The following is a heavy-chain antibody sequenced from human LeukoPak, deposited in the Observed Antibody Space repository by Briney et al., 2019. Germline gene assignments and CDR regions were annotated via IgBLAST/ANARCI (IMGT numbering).Heavy chain of an antibody. J-gene: IGHJ5*02. V-gene: IGHV4-39*07. CDR3: ARDVEELVT. Sequence: KPSETLSLTCTVSGGSIRSSFYWGWIRQPPGKGLEWIASISGSISYSGSTYYNPSLKSRVTISVDSSKNQFSLKLSSVTAADTAVYYCARDVEELVTWGLGTLVTVSS. CDR2: ISGSISYSGST. D-gene: IGHD1/OR15-1a*01. CDR1: GGSIRSSFY.